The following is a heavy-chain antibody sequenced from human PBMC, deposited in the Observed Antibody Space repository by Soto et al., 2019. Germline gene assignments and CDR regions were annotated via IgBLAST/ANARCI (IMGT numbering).Heavy chain of an antibody. CDR1: GYTFTGYY. D-gene: IGHD4-17*01. J-gene: IGHJ3*02. CDR3: ARGRTTVVTRDAFDI. V-gene: IGHV1-2*02. Sequence: QVQLVQSGAEVKKPGASVKVSCKASGYTFTGYYMHWVRQAPGQGLEWMGWINPNSGGTNYAQKFQGKLTMTRDTSISTVYMELSRLRSDDTAVYYWARGRTTVVTRDAFDIWGQGTMVTVSS. CDR2: INPNSGGT.